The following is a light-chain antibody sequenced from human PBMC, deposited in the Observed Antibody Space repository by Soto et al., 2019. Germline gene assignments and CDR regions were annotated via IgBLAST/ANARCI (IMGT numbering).Light chain of an antibody. CDR1: QGINTF. V-gene: IGKV1-9*01. CDR3: QPLESYPSA. Sequence: IQLTQSPSSLSASVGDRVTITCRASQGINTFLAWYQQKPGKAPKLLIYAASNLQSGFPSRFSGSGSGTDLTLTITSMQPEDFATDYCQPLESYPSAFGGGIKVAIK. CDR2: AAS. J-gene: IGKJ4*01.